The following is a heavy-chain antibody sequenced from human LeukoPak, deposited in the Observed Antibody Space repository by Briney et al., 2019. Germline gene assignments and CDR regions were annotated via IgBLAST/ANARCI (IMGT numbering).Heavy chain of an antibody. CDR1: GFTFSSYS. Sequence: GGSLRLSCAASGFTFSSYSMNWVRQAPGKGLEWVSYISSSSSTIYYADSVKGRFTISRDNAKNSLYLQMNSLRAEDTAVYYCARVARPYSDGRNWFDPWGQGTLVTVSS. CDR2: ISSSSSTI. CDR3: ARVARPYSDGRNWFDP. V-gene: IGHV3-48*01. J-gene: IGHJ5*02. D-gene: IGHD2-21*01.